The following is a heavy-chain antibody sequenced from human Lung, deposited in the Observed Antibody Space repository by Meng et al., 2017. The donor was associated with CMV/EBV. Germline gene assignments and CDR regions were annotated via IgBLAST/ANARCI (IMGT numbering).Heavy chain of an antibody. CDR1: FTFDDYT. V-gene: IGHV3-43*01. D-gene: IGHD6-19*01. CDR3: AKPRAPYSSGWRYFDY. CDR2: ISWDGGST. Sequence: FTFDDYTMHWVRQAPGKGLEWVSLISWDGGSTYYADSVKGRFTISRDNSKNSLYLQMNSLRTEDTALYYCAKPRAPYSSGWRYFDYWGQGTLVTVSS. J-gene: IGHJ4*02.